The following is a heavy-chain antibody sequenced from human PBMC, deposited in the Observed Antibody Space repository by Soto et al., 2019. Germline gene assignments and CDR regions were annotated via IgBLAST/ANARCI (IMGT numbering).Heavy chain of an antibody. CDR2: IYYSGST. CDR3: ARRSGYCSGGSCYLAFDY. V-gene: IGHV4-59*08. Sequence: PSETLSLTCTVAGGSISSYYWSWIRQPPGKGLEWIAYIYYSGSTNYNPSLKSRVTISVDTSKNQFSLKLSSVTAADTAVYYCARRSGYCSGGSCYLAFDYWGQGTLVTVS. D-gene: IGHD2-15*01. CDR1: GGSISSYY. J-gene: IGHJ4*02.